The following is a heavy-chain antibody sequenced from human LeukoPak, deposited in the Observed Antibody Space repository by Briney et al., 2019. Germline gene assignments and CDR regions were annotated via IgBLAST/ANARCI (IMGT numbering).Heavy chain of an antibody. V-gene: IGHV3-23*01. CDR2: ITGTGGTT. CDR3: AKDPWSITMVRGVDY. CDR1: GFTFSSYA. J-gene: IGHJ4*02. D-gene: IGHD3-10*01. Sequence: GGSLRLSCAASGFTFSSYAMSWVRQAPGKGLEWVSAITGTGGTTYYAGSVKGRFTISRDNSKNMLYLQMNSLRAEDTAVYYCAKDPWSITMVRGVDYWGQGTLVTVTS.